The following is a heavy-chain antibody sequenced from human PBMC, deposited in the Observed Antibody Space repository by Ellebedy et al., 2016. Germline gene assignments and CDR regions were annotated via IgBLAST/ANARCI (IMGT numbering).Heavy chain of an antibody. V-gene: IGHV3-74*01. D-gene: IGHD5-18*01. J-gene: IGHJ3*01. Sequence: GESLKISCVASGFPFSPFYMHWVRQAPGKGLVWVAHINGDGKKTAYADSVKGRFTISRDNAKNTLYLEMNSLRDEDMAVYYCVRDRGYPDGFGVWGQGTFVTVSA. CDR1: GFPFSPFY. CDR3: VRDRGYPDGFGV. CDR2: INGDGKKT.